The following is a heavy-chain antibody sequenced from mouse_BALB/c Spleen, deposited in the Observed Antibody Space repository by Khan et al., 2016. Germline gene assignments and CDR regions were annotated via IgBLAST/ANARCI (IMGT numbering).Heavy chain of an antibody. J-gene: IGHJ1*01. V-gene: IGHV1-85*01. Sequence: QVRLQQSGAELVKPGASVKLSCKASGYTFTNYDINWVRQRPEQGLEWIGWIFPGDDSTKYNEKFKGKATLTTDKSSSTAYMQLSRLSSDVSAVYFCARRYYGSTLYWYFDVWGAGTTVTVSS. D-gene: IGHD1-1*01. CDR2: IFPGDDST. CDR1: GYTFTNYD. CDR3: ARRYYGSTLYWYFDV.